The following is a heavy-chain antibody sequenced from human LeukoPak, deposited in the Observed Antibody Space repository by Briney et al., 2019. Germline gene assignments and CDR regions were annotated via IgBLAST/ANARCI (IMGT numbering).Heavy chain of an antibody. Sequence: SETLSLTCTVSGGSISNHYWSWIRQPPGKGLEWVGYVYYTGSTNYNPSLKGRVTISVDTSKNQFSLKLTSVTAADTAIYYCARDWELLSGYYYALDVWGQGTTVTVS. D-gene: IGHD1-26*01. J-gene: IGHJ6*02. CDR1: GGSISNHY. CDR3: ARDWELLSGYYYALDV. CDR2: VYYTGST. V-gene: IGHV4-59*11.